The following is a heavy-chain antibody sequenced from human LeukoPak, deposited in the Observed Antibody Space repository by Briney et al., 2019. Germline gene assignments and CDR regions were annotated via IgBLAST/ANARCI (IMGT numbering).Heavy chain of an antibody. CDR1: GFTFSSYA. J-gene: IGHJ4*02. CDR3: ARGGQPSGYDGEGIDY. V-gene: IGHV4-34*01. Sequence: GSLRLSCAASGFTFSSYAMSWIRQPPGKGLEWIGEINHSGSTNYNPSLKSRVTISVDTSKNQFSLKLSSVTAADTAVYYCARGGQPSGYDGEGIDYWGQGTLVTVSS. CDR2: INHSGST. D-gene: IGHD5-12*01.